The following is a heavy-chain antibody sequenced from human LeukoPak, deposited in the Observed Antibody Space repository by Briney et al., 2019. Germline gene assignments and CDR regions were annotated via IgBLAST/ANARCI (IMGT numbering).Heavy chain of an antibody. Sequence: KTSETLSLTCTVSGGSISSGSYHWNWIRQPAGKALEWIGRVHSGGSDYNPSLKSRVAISEDTPKNQFALKLSSVTAADTAVYHCARSYDISGYQARGFDYWGQGILVTVSS. D-gene: IGHD3-22*01. CDR1: GGSISSGSYH. CDR3: ARSYDISGYQARGFDY. CDR2: VHSGGS. V-gene: IGHV4-61*02. J-gene: IGHJ4*02.